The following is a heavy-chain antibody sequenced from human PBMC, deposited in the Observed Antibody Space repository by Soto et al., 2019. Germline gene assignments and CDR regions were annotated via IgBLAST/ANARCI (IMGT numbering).Heavy chain of an antibody. V-gene: IGHV1-46*01. D-gene: IGHD3-9*01. CDR3: ASREPDILTTYGYSMDV. Sequence: ASVKVSCKASGHTFTSYYMHWVRQAPGQGLEWIGIINLSAGSTSYAQKFQGRVTITRDTSTSTVYMDMSSLRSEDTAVYYCASREPDILTTYGYSMDVWGQGTTVTVSS. J-gene: IGHJ6*02. CDR1: GHTFTSYY. CDR2: INLSAGST.